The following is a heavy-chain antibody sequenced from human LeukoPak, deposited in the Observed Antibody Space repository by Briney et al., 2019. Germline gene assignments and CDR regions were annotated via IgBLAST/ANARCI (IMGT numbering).Heavy chain of an antibody. CDR3: ARECYDSSLDAFDI. D-gene: IGHD3-22*01. Sequence: SETLSLTCAVSGGSFSGYYWSWVRQPAGQGLEWIGRIYTSGSTNYNPSLKSRVTISVDTSKNQFSLKLSSVTAADTAVYYCARECYDSSLDAFDIWGQGTMVTVSS. CDR1: GGSFSGYY. CDR2: IYTSGST. J-gene: IGHJ3*02. V-gene: IGHV4-4*07.